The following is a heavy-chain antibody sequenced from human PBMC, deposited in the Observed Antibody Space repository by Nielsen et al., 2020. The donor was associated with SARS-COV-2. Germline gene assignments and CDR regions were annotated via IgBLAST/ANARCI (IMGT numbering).Heavy chain of an antibody. Sequence: ASVKVSCKASGYTFIGYGMSWVRQAPGRGLEWMGWISAYNGGIQYAQKFQGRLTMTTDTSTNTAYMELRRLRSDDTALYYCARDSPSNCGADCYSAVDYWGQGTLLTVSS. V-gene: IGHV1-18*01. CDR3: ARDSPSNCGADCYSAVDY. CDR1: GYTFIGYG. CDR2: ISAYNGGI. D-gene: IGHD2-21*01. J-gene: IGHJ4*02.